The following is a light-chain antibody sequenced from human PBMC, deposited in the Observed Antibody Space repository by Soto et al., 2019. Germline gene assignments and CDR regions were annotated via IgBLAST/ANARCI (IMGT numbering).Light chain of an antibody. CDR2: DAS. Sequence: DLQMTQSPSTLSASVGDRVTITCRASQSISTWLAWYQQKPGNAPKLLIYDASILESGVPSRFSGSGSGTEFTLTISSLQPYDFAIYYCQQYKTYSWAFGQGTKVEVK. CDR3: QQYKTYSWA. CDR1: QSISTW. J-gene: IGKJ1*01. V-gene: IGKV1-5*01.